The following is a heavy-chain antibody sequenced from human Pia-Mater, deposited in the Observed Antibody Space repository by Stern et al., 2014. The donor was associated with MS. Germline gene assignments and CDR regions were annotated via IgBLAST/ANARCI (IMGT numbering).Heavy chain of an antibody. CDR2: IDPNSDTT. V-gene: IGHV1-8*01. Sequence: QVQLVQSGAEVKKPGASVKVSCKTSGYTFSNFDINWVRQAPGQGLECVGRIDPNSDTTRYAQKFQGRVTITRDSSISTASLELSSLRYDDTAVYYCARGREVYMVTDAFDSWGQGTLVTVSS. J-gene: IGHJ4*02. CDR3: ARGREVYMVTDAFDS. CDR1: GYTFSNFD. D-gene: IGHD2-21*02.